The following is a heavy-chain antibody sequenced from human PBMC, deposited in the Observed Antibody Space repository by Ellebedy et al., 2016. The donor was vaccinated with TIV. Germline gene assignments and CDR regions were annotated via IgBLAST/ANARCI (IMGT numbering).Heavy chain of an antibody. CDR3: ARESDYADYAALST. Sequence: PGGSLRLSCVASGFTSSNYWMSWVRQAPGKGLEWVANINDDESKKYFADSVKGRFTISRDTSKNTIYLQMNSLRAEDTAVYYCARESDYADYAALSTWGQGTLVTVSS. CDR1: GFTSSNYW. CDR2: INDDESKK. V-gene: IGHV3-7*05. J-gene: IGHJ5*02. D-gene: IGHD4-17*01.